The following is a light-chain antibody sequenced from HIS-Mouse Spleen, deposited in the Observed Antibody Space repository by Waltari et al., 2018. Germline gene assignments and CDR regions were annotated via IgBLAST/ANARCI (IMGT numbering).Light chain of an antibody. CDR2: EGS. CDR3: CSYAGSSTFVVV. V-gene: IGLV2-23*03. CDR1: SSDVGSYNL. J-gene: IGLJ2*01. Sequence: QSALTQPASVSGSPGQSITISCTGTSSDVGSYNLVSWYQQHPGKAPKLMIYEGSKRASGVSKRFSGSKSGNTASLTISGLQAEDEADYYCCSYAGSSTFVVVFGGGTKLTVL.